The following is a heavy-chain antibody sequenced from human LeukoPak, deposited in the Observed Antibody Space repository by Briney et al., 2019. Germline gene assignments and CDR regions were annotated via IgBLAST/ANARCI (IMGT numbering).Heavy chain of an antibody. Sequence: GGSLRLSCAASGFTFSSYAMSWVRQAPGKGLEWVSAISGSGGSTYYADSVKGRFTISRDNSKNTLYLQMNSLRAEDTAVYYCAKDFLRPGAATIGKLIVGATSFDYWGQGTLVTVSS. CDR2: ISGSGGST. CDR3: AKDFLRPGAATIGKLIVGATSFDY. V-gene: IGHV3-23*01. CDR1: GFTFSSYA. D-gene: IGHD1-26*01. J-gene: IGHJ4*02.